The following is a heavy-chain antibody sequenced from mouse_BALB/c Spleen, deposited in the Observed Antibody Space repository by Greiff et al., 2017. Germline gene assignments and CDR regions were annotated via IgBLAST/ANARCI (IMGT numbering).Heavy chain of an antibody. CDR1: GFTFSSYG. Sequence: EVQRVESGGDLVKPGGSLKLSCAASGFTFSSYGMSWVRQTPDKRLEWVATISSGGSYTYYPDSVKGRFTISRDNAKNTLYLQMSSLKSEDTAMYYCARKYGNYGFGYWGQGTTLTVSS. CDR3: ARKYGNYGFGY. J-gene: IGHJ2*01. V-gene: IGHV5-6*01. D-gene: IGHD2-10*02. CDR2: ISSGGSYT.